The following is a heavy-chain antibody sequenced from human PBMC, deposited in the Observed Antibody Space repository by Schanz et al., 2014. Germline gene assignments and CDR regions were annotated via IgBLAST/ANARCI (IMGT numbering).Heavy chain of an antibody. CDR3: ASPPISVAGRLADY. V-gene: IGHV3-33*01. CDR1: GFTFSKYG. J-gene: IGHJ4*02. CDR2: IWYNGSNK. Sequence: QVQLVESGGGVVQPGRSLRLSCAASGFTFSKYGVHWVRQAPGKGLEWVAVIWYNGSNKYYADSVRGRFTISRDNSKNTLYLQMNNLRAEDTAVYYCASPPISVAGRLADYWGQGILVAVSS. D-gene: IGHD6-19*01.